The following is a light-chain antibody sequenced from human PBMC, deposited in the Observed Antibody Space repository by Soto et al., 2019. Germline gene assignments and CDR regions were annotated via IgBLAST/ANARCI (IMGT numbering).Light chain of an antibody. CDR1: SSDVGGYNY. CDR3: SSYTSSSTHAV. J-gene: IGLJ7*01. Sequence: QSVLTQPASVSGSPGQSITISCTGTSSDVGGYNYVSWYQQHPGKAPKLMIYDVSNRPSGVSNRFSGSKSGNTASLTISGLQAEDEADYYCSSYTSSSTHAVFGGGTQVTVL. V-gene: IGLV2-14*01. CDR2: DVS.